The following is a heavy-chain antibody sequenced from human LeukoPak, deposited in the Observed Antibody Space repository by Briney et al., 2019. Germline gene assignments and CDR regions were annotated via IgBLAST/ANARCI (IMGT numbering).Heavy chain of an antibody. Sequence: GGSLRLSCAASGFTFSSYGMHWVRQAPGKGLEWVAFIRYDGGNKYYADSVKGRFTISRDNSKNTLYLQMNSLRAEDTAVYYCAHTRAGSYSWGQGTLVTVSS. CDR3: AHTRAGSYS. J-gene: IGHJ4*02. V-gene: IGHV3-30*02. CDR1: GFTFSSYG. CDR2: IRYDGGNK. D-gene: IGHD3-10*01.